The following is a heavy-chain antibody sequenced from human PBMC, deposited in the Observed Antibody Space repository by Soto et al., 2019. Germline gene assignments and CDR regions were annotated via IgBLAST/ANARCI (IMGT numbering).Heavy chain of an antibody. J-gene: IGHJ4*02. D-gene: IGHD3-9*01. CDR3: ARGRPAGGILTGYYIDY. V-gene: IGHV4-59*01. CDR2: IYYSGST. CDR1: GGSISSYY. Sequence: SETLSLTCTVSGGSISSYYWSWIRQPPGKGLEWIGYIYYSGSTNYNPSLKSRVTISVDTSKNQFSLKLSSVTAADTAVYYCARGRPAGGILTGYYIDYWGQGTLVTVSS.